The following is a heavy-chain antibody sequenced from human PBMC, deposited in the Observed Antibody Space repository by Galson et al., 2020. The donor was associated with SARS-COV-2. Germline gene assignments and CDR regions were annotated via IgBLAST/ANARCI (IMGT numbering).Heavy chain of an antibody. V-gene: IGHV3-21*01. J-gene: IGHJ3*01. CDR1: GLPFDMYT. CDR3: ARQYDGRSQDGFDV. D-gene: IGHD1-26*01. Sequence: NSGGSLRLSCAASGLPFDMYTMTWVRQAPGKGLEWVSFISSGSSYIYYADSVRGRFTISRDNAKNSVSLQMNSLRAEDTALYFCARQYDGRSQDGFDVWGQGTMVTVSS. CDR2: ISSGSSYI.